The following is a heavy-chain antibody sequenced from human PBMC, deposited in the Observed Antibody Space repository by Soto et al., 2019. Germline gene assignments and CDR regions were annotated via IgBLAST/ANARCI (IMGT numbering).Heavy chain of an antibody. Sequence: GGSLRLSCAASGFTFSSYAMNWVRQVPGKGLEWVSAISGSGGSTYYADSVKGRFTVSRDNSKNTLYLQMNSLRAEDTAVYYCAKVGSMYYYDSSGYVDPYFFDYWGQGTLVTVSS. V-gene: IGHV3-23*01. CDR1: GFTFSSYA. CDR2: ISGSGGST. CDR3: AKVGSMYYYDSSGYVDPYFFDY. J-gene: IGHJ4*02. D-gene: IGHD3-22*01.